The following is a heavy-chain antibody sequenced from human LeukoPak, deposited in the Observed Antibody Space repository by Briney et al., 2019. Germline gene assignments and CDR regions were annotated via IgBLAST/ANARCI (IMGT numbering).Heavy chain of an antibody. CDR2: ISPFNGNT. J-gene: IGHJ4*02. V-gene: IGHV1-18*01. CDR3: ARDGRRDSSSWYPGDY. D-gene: IGHD6-13*01. CDR1: GYTFISHG. Sequence: ASVKVSCKASGYTFISHGITWVRQAPGQGLEWMGWISPFNGNTNYVQKFQGRVTMTTDTSTSTAYMELSSLRSDDTAVYFCARDGRRDSSSWYPGDYWGQGTLVTVSS.